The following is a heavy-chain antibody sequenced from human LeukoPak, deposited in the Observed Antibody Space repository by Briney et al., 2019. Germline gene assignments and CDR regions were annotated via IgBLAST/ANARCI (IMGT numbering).Heavy chain of an antibody. Sequence: GASVKVSCKASGYTFTGYYMHWVRQAPGRGLEWMGWINPNSGGTNYAQKFQGRVTMTRDTSISTAYMELSRLRSDDTAVYYCARDGKAAYGYYYYYYMDVWGKGTTVTVSS. V-gene: IGHV1-2*02. J-gene: IGHJ6*03. D-gene: IGHD3-16*01. CDR2: INPNSGGT. CDR3: ARDGKAAYGYYYYYYMDV. CDR1: GYTFTGYY.